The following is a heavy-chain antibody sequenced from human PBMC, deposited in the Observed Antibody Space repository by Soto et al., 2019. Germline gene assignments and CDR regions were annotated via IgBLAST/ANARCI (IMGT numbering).Heavy chain of an antibody. CDR3: ARGRGAAPDYFDF. V-gene: IGHV3-11*05. Sequence: QVQLVESGGGLVKPGGSLRLSCAVSGFTFSDYYMTWIRQAPGKGLEWVSYISSSTSHTNYADSVKGQITISRDNAKNPPFLQMTSLRAEDTAVYYRARGRGAAPDYFDFWGQTTLVTVSS. CDR1: GFTFSDYY. D-gene: IGHD6-6*01. J-gene: IGHJ4*02. CDR2: ISSSTSHT.